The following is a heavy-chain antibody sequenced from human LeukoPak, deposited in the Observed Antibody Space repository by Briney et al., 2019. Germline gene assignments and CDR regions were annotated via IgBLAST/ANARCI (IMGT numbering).Heavy chain of an antibody. V-gene: IGHV4-34*01. D-gene: IGHD3-10*01. CDR1: GGSFSGYY. J-gene: IGHJ5*02. CDR2: INHSGST. CDR3: ARNYPRRITMVRGHNWFDP. Sequence: ASETLSLTCAVYGGSFSGYYWSWIRQPPGKGLEWIGEINHSGSTNYNPSLKSRVTISVDTSKNQFSLKLSSVTAADTAVYYCARNYPRRITMVRGHNWFDPWGQGTLVTVSS.